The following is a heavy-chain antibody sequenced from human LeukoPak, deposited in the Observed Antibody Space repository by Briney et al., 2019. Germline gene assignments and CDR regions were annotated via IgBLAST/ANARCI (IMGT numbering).Heavy chain of an antibody. V-gene: IGHV4-39*01. CDR2: IYYSGST. Sequence: PSETLSLTCTVSGGSISSSSYYWGWIRQPPGKGLEWIGSIYYSGSTYYDPSLKSRVTISVDTSKNQFSLKLSSVTAADTAVYYRASLYSSSWYFFDYWGQGTLVTVSS. J-gene: IGHJ4*02. D-gene: IGHD6-13*01. CDR3: ASLYSSSWYFFDY. CDR1: GGSISSSSYY.